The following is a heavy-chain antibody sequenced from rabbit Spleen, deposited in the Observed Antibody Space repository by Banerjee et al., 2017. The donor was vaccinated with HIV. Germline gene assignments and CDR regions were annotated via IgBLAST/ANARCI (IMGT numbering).Heavy chain of an antibody. Sequence: QSLEESGGDLVKPGASLTLTCTASGFSFSSSNHMCWVRQAPGKGLEWIACIYTGSTGAAYYASWAKDRFTISKTSSTTVTLEMTSLTAADTATYFCARDLPDVIGWNFGWWGPGTLVTVS. CDR2: IYTGSTGAA. CDR3: ARDLPDVIGWNFGW. V-gene: IGHV1S40*01. CDR1: GFSFSSSNH. D-gene: IGHD1-1*01. J-gene: IGHJ4*01.